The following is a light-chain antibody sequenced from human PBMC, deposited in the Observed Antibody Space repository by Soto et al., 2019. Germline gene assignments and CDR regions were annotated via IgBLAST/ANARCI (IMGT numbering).Light chain of an antibody. V-gene: IGKV1-9*01. CDR3: QQVNSYPIT. J-gene: IGKJ5*01. CDR1: QGISSY. Sequence: DIQLTQSPSFLSASLGDRVTITCRASQGISSYLAWYQQKPGNVPKLLIYAASTLQSGVPSRFSGSGFGTQFTLTISSLQPEDFATYCCQQVNSYPITFGQGTRLEI. CDR2: AAS.